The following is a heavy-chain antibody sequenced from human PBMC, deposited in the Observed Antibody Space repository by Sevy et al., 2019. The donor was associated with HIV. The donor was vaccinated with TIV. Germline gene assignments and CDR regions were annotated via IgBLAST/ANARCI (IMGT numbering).Heavy chain of an antibody. J-gene: IGHJ6*02. CDR3: ARDSPMTTVVTVGYYGMDV. CDR2: IYSGGST. CDR1: GFTVSSNY. D-gene: IGHD4-17*01. Sequence: GGSLRLSCAASGFTVSSNYMSWVRQAPGKGLEWVSVIYSGGSTYYADTVKDRFSISRDNSKNTLYLQMSSLRAEDTAVDYCARDSPMTTVVTVGYYGMDVWGQGTTVTVSS. V-gene: IGHV3-66*01.